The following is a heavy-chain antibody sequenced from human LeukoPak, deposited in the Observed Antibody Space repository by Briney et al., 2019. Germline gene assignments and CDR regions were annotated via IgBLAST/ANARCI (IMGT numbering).Heavy chain of an antibody. Sequence: GRSLRLSCAASGFTFSSNWMSWVRQAPGKGLEWVANIKQDGSEKYYVDSVKGRFTSSRDNAKNSLYLQMNSLRAEDTAVYYCARRNYYGFIDYWGQGTLVTVSS. D-gene: IGHD3-10*01. CDR1: GFTFSSNW. V-gene: IGHV3-7*01. J-gene: IGHJ4*02. CDR3: ARRNYYGFIDY. CDR2: IKQDGSEK.